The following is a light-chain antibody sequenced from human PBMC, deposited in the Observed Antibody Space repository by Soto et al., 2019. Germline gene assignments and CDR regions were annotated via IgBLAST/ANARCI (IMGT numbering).Light chain of an antibody. CDR1: SSDVGDFNY. V-gene: IGLV2-14*03. Sequence: QSALTQPASVSGSPGQSITISCTGTSSDVGDFNYVSWYQQHPGKAPKLMIFDVSNRPSGISKRFSGSKSGNTASLTISGLQAEDEADYYCSSYTNSSTLVVFGGGTKVTVL. CDR2: DVS. CDR3: SSYTNSSTLVV. J-gene: IGLJ2*01.